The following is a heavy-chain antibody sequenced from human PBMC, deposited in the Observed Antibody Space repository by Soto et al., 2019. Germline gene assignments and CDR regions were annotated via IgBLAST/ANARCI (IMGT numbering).Heavy chain of an antibody. CDR3: ARLVDTAMVPIDY. J-gene: IGHJ4*02. V-gene: IGHV3-30-3*01. CDR2: ISYDGSNK. D-gene: IGHD5-18*01. Sequence: QVQLVESGGGVVQPGRSLRLSCAASGFTFSSYAMHWVRQAPGKGLEWVAVISYDGSNKYYADSVKGRFTISRDNSKNTLYLQMNSLRAEDTAVYYCARLVDTAMVPIDYWGQGTLVTVSP. CDR1: GFTFSSYA.